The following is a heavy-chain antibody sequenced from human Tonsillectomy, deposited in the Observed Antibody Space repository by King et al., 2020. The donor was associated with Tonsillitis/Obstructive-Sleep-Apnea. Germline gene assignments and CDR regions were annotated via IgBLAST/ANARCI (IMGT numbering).Heavy chain of an antibody. V-gene: IGHV3-21*01. J-gene: IGHJ1*01. D-gene: IGHD7-27*01. CDR3: ARDLGSNWVFGYFEH. Sequence: VQLVESGGGLVKPGGSLRLSCAGSGFTFSDYTMNWVRQAPGKGLEWVSSISSSSSNIYYADSVRGRFTISRDNAKNSLYLQLNSLRAEDTAVYYCARDLGSNWVFGYFEHWGQGTLVTVSS. CDR1: GFTFSDYT. CDR2: ISSSSSNI.